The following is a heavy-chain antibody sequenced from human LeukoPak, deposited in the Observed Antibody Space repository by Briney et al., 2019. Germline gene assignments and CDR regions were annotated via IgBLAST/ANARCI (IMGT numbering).Heavy chain of an antibody. V-gene: IGHV1-18*01. D-gene: IGHD6-13*01. J-gene: IGHJ4*02. CDR1: GYTFTTYG. Sequence: ASVKVSCKTSGYTFTTYGISWVRQAPGQGPEWMGWISTYNGNTHFAQSLQGRLTMTTDTSTSTAYMELRSLRSDDTAVYYCAEDNGYSNSFDYWGQGTLVTVSS. CDR2: ISTYNGNT. CDR3: AEDNGYSNSFDY.